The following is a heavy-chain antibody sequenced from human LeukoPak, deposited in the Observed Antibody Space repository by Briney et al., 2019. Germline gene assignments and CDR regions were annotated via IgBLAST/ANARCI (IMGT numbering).Heavy chain of an antibody. CDR1: GFSFSSYE. CDR3: ARDPSGGHDDGYFDY. V-gene: IGHV3-48*03. Sequence: GGSLRLSCAASGFSFSSYEMNWVRQAPGKGLEWVSYISSSGSNINYADSVKGRFTISRDNDKNSLYLQMNSLRAEDTAIYYCARDPSGGHDDGYFDYWGQGTLVTVSS. D-gene: IGHD5-12*01. CDR2: ISSSGSNI. J-gene: IGHJ4*02.